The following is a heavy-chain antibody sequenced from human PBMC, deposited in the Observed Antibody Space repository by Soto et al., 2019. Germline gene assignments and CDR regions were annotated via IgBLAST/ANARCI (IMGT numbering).Heavy chain of an antibody. D-gene: IGHD3-3*01. CDR2: ILPIFCTA. J-gene: IGHJ6*02. Sequence: QVQLVPSGAEVKTPGSSVKVSCQASGGTFRSYAISWVRQAPGHRLEWMGGILPIFCTANYAQKFQGRVTITADKSTSTAYMELSSRRAEDTAVYYCARFVDATYYYFWRGPTYGMDVCGQGTTVTVSS. V-gene: IGHV1-69*06. CDR3: ARFVDATYYYFWRGPTYGMDV. CDR1: GGTFRSYA.